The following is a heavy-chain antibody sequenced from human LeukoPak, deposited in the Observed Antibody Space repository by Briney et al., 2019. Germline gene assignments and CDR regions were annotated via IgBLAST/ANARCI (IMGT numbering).Heavy chain of an antibody. CDR3: ARHQMATISDFDY. CDR1: GFTFSSYA. J-gene: IGHJ4*02. CDR2: ISSSDSTI. D-gene: IGHD5-24*01. V-gene: IGHV3-48*04. Sequence: PGGSLRLSCAASGFTFSSYAMSWVRQAPGKGLEWVSYISSSDSTIYNADSVKGRFTISRDNAENSLYLQMNSLRVGDTAVYYCARHQMATISDFDYWGQGTLVTVSS.